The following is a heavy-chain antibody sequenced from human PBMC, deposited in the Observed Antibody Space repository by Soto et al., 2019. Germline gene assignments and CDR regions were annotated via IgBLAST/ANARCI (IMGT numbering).Heavy chain of an antibody. CDR2: INSDGGST. Sequence: GGSLRLSCAASGFTFSSYWMHWVRQAPGKGLVWVSRINSDGGSTSYADSVKGRFTISRDNAKNTLYLQMNSLRAEDTALYHCARIAVADNYYYYYMDVWGKGTTVTVSS. V-gene: IGHV3-74*01. D-gene: IGHD6-19*01. J-gene: IGHJ6*03. CDR3: ARIAVADNYYYYYMDV. CDR1: GFTFSSYW.